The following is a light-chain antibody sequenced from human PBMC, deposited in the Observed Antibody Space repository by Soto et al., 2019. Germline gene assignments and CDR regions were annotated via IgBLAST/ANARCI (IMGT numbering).Light chain of an antibody. CDR2: GAS. CDR1: QSVSNNF. J-gene: IGKJ1*01. Sequence: EIVLTQSPGTLSLSPGESAALSCRASQSVSNNFLAWYQRKPGQAPRLLIYGASYRATDIPYRFSGSGSGTDFTLTVTRLEPDDFAVYYCQQYGGSPPTFGQGTNVEVK. V-gene: IGKV3-20*01. CDR3: QQYGGSPPT.